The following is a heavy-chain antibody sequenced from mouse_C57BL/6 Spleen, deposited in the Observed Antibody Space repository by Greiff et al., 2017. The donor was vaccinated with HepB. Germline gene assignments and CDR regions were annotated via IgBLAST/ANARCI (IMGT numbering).Heavy chain of an antibody. CDR3: ARGGYSNYLYAMDY. CDR1: GYSITSGYY. V-gene: IGHV3-6*01. D-gene: IGHD2-5*01. J-gene: IGHJ4*01. Sequence: EVKLQESGPGLVKPSQSLSLTCSVTGYSITSGYYWNWIRQFPGNKLEWMGYISYDGSNNYNPSLKNRISITRDPSKNQFFLKLNSVTTEDTATYYCARGGYSNYLYAMDYWGQGTSVTVSS. CDR2: ISYDGSN.